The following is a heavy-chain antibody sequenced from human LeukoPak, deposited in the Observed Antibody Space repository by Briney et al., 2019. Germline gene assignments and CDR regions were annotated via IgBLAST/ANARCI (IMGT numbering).Heavy chain of an antibody. D-gene: IGHD3-16*02. V-gene: IGHV3-23*01. J-gene: IGHJ4*02. CDR3: AKTYYDYVWGSYRSYYFDY. CDR1: GFTFSSYA. CDR2: ISGSGGNT. Sequence: GGSLRLSCAASGFTFSSYAMSWVRQAPGKGLEWVSAISGSGGNTYYADSVKGRFTISRDNSKNTLYLQMNSLRAEDTAVYYCAKTYYDYVWGSYRSYYFDYWGQGTLVTVSS.